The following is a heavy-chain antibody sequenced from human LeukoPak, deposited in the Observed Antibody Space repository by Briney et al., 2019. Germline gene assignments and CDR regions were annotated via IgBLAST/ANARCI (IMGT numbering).Heavy chain of an antibody. V-gene: IGHV3-48*03. CDR1: GDTFSSHE. CDR3: ARVPGSSGWNYYFDY. Sequence: QAGGSLRLSCAASGDTFSSHEMNWVRQAPGRGLEWVSYISSTGSTVHYADSVKGRSTISRDNAKNSLFLQMNSLRAEDTAVYYCARVPGSSGWNYYFDYWGQGTLVTVSS. J-gene: IGHJ4*02. CDR2: ISSTGSTV. D-gene: IGHD6-19*01.